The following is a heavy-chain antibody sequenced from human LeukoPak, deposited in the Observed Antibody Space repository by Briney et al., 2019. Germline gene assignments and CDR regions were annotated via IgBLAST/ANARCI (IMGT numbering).Heavy chain of an antibody. CDR3: ARDPKWLRSDRANYFDY. D-gene: IGHD5-12*01. CDR2: IISMSSYI. V-gene: IGHV3-21*01. CDR1: GFTFISYS. Sequence: VGSLRLSCAASGFTFISYSMNCVRQAPGKGLEWVSSIISMSSYIYYAHSVKGRVTISRENAKNSLYLQMNSLSAEATAVYYCARDPKWLRSDRANYFDYWGQGTLVTVSS. J-gene: IGHJ4*02.